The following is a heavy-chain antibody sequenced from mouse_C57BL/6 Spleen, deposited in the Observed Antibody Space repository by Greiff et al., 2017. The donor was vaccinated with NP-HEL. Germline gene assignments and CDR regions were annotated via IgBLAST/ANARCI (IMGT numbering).Heavy chain of an antibody. J-gene: IGHJ1*03. CDR3: ALTGDWYFDV. CDR1: GFNITDYS. D-gene: IGHD4-1*01. CDR2: IDPEGGET. V-gene: IGHV14-2*01. Sequence: VQLQQSGAELVKPGASVKLSCTASGFNITDYSMHWVKQRTEQGLEWIGRIDPEGGETKYAPKFQGKATITADTSSNTAYLHLSSLTSEDTAVYYCALTGDWYFDVWGTGTTVTVSS.